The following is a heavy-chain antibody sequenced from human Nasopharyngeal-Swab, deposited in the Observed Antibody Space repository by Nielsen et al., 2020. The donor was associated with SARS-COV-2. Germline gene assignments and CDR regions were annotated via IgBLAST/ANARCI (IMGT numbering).Heavy chain of an antibody. CDR1: GGTFSSYA. D-gene: IGHD3-3*01. CDR3: ARLGGFWSGYYDDY. V-gene: IGHV1-69*13. Sequence: SVKVSCKASGGTFSSYAISWVRQAPGQGLEWMGGIIPIFGTASYAQKFQGRVTITADESTSTAYMELSSLRSEDTAVYYCARLGGFWSGYYDDYWGQGTLVTVSS. CDR2: IIPIFGTA. J-gene: IGHJ4*02.